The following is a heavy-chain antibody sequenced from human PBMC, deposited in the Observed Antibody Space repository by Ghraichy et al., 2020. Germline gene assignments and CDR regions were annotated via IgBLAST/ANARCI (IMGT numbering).Heavy chain of an antibody. J-gene: IGHJ5*02. CDR3: ARSYITIFGVRGWFDP. V-gene: IGHV4-39*01. CDR2: IYYSGST. D-gene: IGHD3-3*01. Sequence: SETLSLTCTVSGGSISSSSYYWGWIRQPPGKGLEWIGSIYYSGSTYYNPSLKSRVTISVDTSKNQFSLKLSSVTAADTAVYYCARSYITIFGVRGWFDPWGQGTLVTVSS. CDR1: GGSISSSSYY.